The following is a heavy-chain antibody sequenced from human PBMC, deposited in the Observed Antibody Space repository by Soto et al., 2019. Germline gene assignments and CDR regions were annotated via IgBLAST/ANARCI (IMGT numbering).Heavy chain of an antibody. CDR1: GFTFGRYW. Sequence: GGSLRLSCAASGFTFGRYWMTWFRQAPGKGLEWVANIKEDGSEKYYVDSVKGRFTISRDNAQNSLFLQLNSLRAEDTAVYYCVRQRDGYWGQGTLVTVS. CDR3: VRQRDGY. J-gene: IGHJ4*02. CDR2: IKEDGSEK. V-gene: IGHV3-7*05.